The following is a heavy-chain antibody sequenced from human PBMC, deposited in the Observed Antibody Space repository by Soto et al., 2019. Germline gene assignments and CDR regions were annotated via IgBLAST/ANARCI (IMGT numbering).Heavy chain of an antibody. J-gene: IGHJ4*02. Sequence: ASVKVSSKASGYTYTSYGISWLRQAPGKGLEWMGWISAYNGNTNYAQKLQGRVTMTTDTSTSTAYMELRSLRSDDTAVYYCARRSEDWYNCNYVDHWGQGTLVTVSS. CDR3: ARRSEDWYNCNYVDH. CDR2: ISAYNGNT. D-gene: IGHD1-20*01. CDR1: GYTYTSYG. V-gene: IGHV1-18*01.